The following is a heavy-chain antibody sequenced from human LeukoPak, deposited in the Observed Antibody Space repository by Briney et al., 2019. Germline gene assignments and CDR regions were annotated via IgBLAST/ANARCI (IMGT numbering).Heavy chain of an antibody. CDR1: GYTFTSYG. V-gene: IGHV1-18*01. CDR3: ARDKGHWFRESQPDY. J-gene: IGHJ4*02. D-gene: IGHD3-10*01. CDR2: ISAYNGNT. Sequence: ASVKVSCKASGYTFTSYGISWVRQAPGQGLEWMGWISAYNGNTNYAQKLQGRVTMTTDTSTSTAYMELRSLRSDDTAVYYCARDKGHWFRESQPDYWGQGTLVTVSS.